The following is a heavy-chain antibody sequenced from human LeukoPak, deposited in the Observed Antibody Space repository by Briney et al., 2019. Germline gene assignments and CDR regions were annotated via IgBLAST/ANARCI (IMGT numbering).Heavy chain of an antibody. J-gene: IGHJ6*02. CDR2: INSDGSST. CDR1: GFTFSSYW. Sequence: GGSLRLSCAASGFTFSSYWMPWVRQAPGKGLVWVSRINSDGSSTSYADSVKGRFTISRDNAKNTLYLQMNSLRAEDTAVYYCARVSRSGGYYYYGMDVWGQGTTVTVSS. CDR3: ARVSRSGGYYYYGMDV. D-gene: IGHD6-19*01. V-gene: IGHV3-74*01.